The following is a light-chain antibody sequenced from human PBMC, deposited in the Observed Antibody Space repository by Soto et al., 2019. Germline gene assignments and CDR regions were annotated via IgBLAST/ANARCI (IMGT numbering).Light chain of an antibody. CDR2: EVY. CDR1: SGDIGNYNY. V-gene: IGLV2-14*01. Sequence: QSALSQPASVSGSPGQSITISCTGTSGDIGNYNYVSWYQHYPGKAPRLLIYEVYNRPSGVSNRFSGSKSGDTAPLTISGLQAEDEGDYYCTSYRSSSSTYVFGTGTKAPS. J-gene: IGLJ1*01. CDR3: TSYRSSSSTYV.